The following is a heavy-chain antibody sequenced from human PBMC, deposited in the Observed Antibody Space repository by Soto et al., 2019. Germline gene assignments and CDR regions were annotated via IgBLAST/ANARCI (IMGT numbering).Heavy chain of an antibody. J-gene: IGHJ5*02. CDR3: ARVVGALGHWFDP. CDR2: ISAYNGNT. V-gene: IGHV1-18*01. Sequence: QVQLEQSGAEVKKPGASVKVSCKASGYTFTSYGISWVRQAPGQGLEWMGRISAYNGNTNYAQKIQGRVTRTTDTSTGTPYMELGSLRSDVTAVYFCARVVGALGHWFDPWGQGTLVTVSS. CDR1: GYTFTSYG. D-gene: IGHD1-26*01.